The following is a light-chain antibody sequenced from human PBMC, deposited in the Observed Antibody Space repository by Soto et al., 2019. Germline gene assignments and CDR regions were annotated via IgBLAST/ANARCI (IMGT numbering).Light chain of an antibody. CDR2: SNN. V-gene: IGLV1-44*01. CDR1: SSNIGSNT. CDR3: AASDDSLNGVV. J-gene: IGLJ2*01. Sequence: QSVLTQPPSASGTPGQRVTISCYGSSSNIGSNTVNWYQQLPGTAPKLLIYSNNQRPSGVPDRFSGSKSGTSASLAISGLQSQDEADYYCAASDDSLNGVVFGGGTKLTVL.